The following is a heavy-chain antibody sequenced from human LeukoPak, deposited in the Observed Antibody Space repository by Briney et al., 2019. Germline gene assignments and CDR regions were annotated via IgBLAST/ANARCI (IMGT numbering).Heavy chain of an antibody. Sequence: SETLSLTCTVSGGSISSSSYYWGWIRRPPGKGLEWIGSIYYSGSTYYNPSLKSRVTISVDTSKNQFSLKLSSVTAADTAVYYCAGTRGVRGVIDYWGQGTLVTVSS. V-gene: IGHV4-39*01. CDR3: AGTRGVRGVIDY. CDR1: GGSISSSSYY. J-gene: IGHJ4*02. D-gene: IGHD3-10*01. CDR2: IYYSGST.